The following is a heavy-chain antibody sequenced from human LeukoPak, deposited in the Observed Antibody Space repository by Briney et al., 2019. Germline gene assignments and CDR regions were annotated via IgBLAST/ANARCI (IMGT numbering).Heavy chain of an antibody. J-gene: IGHJ4*02. CDR3: TLIQGWGAGSYFLDY. V-gene: IGHV3-15*01. Sequence: GGSPRLSCAASGFSIENDWMSWVRQAPGKGLEWVGRVKSYNAGGTTHYAAPVKGRFIISRDDSKNMLYLQMDSLKTEDTAVYYCTLIQGWGAGSYFLDYWGQGALVTVSS. D-gene: IGHD3-10*01. CDR1: GFSIENDW. CDR2: VKSYNAGGTT.